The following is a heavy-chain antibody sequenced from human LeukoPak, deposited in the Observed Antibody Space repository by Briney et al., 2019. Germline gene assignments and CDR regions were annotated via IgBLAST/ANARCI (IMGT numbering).Heavy chain of an antibody. CDR2: ISSSGSTI. J-gene: IGHJ4*02. Sequence: PGGSLRLSCAASGFTFSDYYMSWIRQAPGKGLVWVSYISSSGSTIYYADSVKGRFTISRDNSKNTLYLQMNSLRAEDTAVYYCAKVNMVGSPRDYWGQGTLVTVSS. CDR3: AKVNMVGSPRDY. CDR1: GFTFSDYY. D-gene: IGHD2/OR15-2a*01. V-gene: IGHV3-11*01.